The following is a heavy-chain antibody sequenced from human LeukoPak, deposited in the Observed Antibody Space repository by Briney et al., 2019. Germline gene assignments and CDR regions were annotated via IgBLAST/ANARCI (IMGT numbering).Heavy chain of an antibody. Sequence: GGSLRLSCEASGFTFGTYGMTWVRQAPGKGLEWVSGITGSSTWTYYAASVRGRFTISRDNSKNTLHLQMNNLTADDTAIYYCARELVSLGTGYFDLWGRGTLVTVSS. D-gene: IGHD7-27*01. J-gene: IGHJ2*01. CDR2: ITGSSTWT. V-gene: IGHV3-23*01. CDR3: ARELVSLGTGYFDL. CDR1: GFTFGTYG.